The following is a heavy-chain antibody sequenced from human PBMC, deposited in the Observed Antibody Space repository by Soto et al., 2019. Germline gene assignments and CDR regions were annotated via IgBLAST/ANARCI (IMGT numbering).Heavy chain of an antibody. D-gene: IGHD1-26*01. J-gene: IGHJ5*02. V-gene: IGHV4-30-4*01. CDR1: GGSISSGDYY. Sequence: SETLSLTCTVSGGSISSGDYYWSWIRQPPGKGLEWIGYIYYSGSTYYNPSLKSRVTISVDTTKNQFSLKLSSVTAADTAVYYCARGLLSGDWFDPWGRGTLVTVSS. CDR3: ARGLLSGDWFDP. CDR2: IYYSGST.